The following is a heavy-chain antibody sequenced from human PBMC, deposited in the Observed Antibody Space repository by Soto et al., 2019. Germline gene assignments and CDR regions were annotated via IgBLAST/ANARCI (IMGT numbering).Heavy chain of an antibody. V-gene: IGHV1-69*01. D-gene: IGHD6-13*01. CDR1: GGTFSRYA. CDR3: ARMGGSSWYWEYFQH. Sequence: QVQLVQSGAEVKKPGSSVKVSCKASGGTFSRYAISWVRQAPGQGLEWMGGIIPIFGTANYAQKFQGRVTLTADESTSTAYMELSSLRSEDTAIYYCARMGGSSWYWEYFQHWGQGTLVTVSS. J-gene: IGHJ1*01. CDR2: IIPIFGTA.